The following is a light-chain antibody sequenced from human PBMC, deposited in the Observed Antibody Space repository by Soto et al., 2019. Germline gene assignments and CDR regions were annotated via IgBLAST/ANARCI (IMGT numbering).Light chain of an antibody. CDR2: EGS. CDR1: SSDVGSYNL. J-gene: IGLJ1*01. CDR3: CLGV. Sequence: QSALTQPASVSGSPGQSITISCTGTSSDVGSYNLVSWYQQHPGKAPKLMIYEGSKRPSGVSNRFSGSKSGNTASLTISGLQAEDEADYYCCLGVFGTGTKLTVL. V-gene: IGLV2-23*01.